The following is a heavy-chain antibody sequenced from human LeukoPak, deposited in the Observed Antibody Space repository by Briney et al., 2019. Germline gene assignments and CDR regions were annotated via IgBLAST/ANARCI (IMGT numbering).Heavy chain of an antibody. V-gene: IGHV4-59*01. J-gene: IGHJ6*03. D-gene: IGHD3-3*01. CDR2: IYYSGST. CDR3: ASSYYDFWSGYPNYYYMDV. Sequence: SETLSLTCTVSGGSISSYYWSWIRRPPGKGLEGIGYIYYSGSTNYNTSLKSRVTISVDTSKNQSSLKLSSVTAADTAVYYCASSYYDFWSGYPNYYYMDVWGKGTTVTVSS. CDR1: GGSISSYY.